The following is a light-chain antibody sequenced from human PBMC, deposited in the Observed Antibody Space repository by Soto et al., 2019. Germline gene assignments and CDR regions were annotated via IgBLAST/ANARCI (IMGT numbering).Light chain of an antibody. CDR2: GVS. V-gene: IGKV3-20*01. CDR3: QQYDDSPWT. Sequence: EIVLTQSPGTLSLSPGEKATLSCRASQSVSSAFLAWYQQKPGQAPRLLIYGVSNRATGIPDRFSGSGSGTDFTLTISRLEPEDFAVYYCQQYDDSPWTFGQGTKVEIK. J-gene: IGKJ1*01. CDR1: QSVSSAF.